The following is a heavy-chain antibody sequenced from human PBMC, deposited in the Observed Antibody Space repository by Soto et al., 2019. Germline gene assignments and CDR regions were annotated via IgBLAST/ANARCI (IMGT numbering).Heavy chain of an antibody. D-gene: IGHD5-12*01. CDR1: GGSISSYY. V-gene: IGHV4-4*07. J-gene: IGHJ4*02. CDR2: IYTSGST. Sequence: SETLSLTCTVSGGSISSYYWSWIRQPAGKGLEWIGRIYTSGSTYFHPSFKSRLSMSIDRSRNMFSLNLSSVTAADMAVYYCVRGGGYDAFDHWGQGVPVTVSS. CDR3: VRGGGYDAFDH.